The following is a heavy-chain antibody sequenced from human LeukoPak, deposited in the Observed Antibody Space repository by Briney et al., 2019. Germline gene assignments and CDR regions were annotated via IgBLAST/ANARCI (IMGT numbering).Heavy chain of an antibody. CDR3: ARWATTFDY. V-gene: IGHV3-48*02. D-gene: IGHD5-12*01. CDR2: ISSDGGTI. CDR1: GFTFSRKT. J-gene: IGHJ4*02. Sequence: PGGSLRLSCAASGFTFSRKTMNWVRQAPGKGLEWVSYISSDGGTIYYADSVRGRFTISRDNAKNSLYLQMNSLRDEDTAVYYCARWATTFDYWGQGTLVTVSS.